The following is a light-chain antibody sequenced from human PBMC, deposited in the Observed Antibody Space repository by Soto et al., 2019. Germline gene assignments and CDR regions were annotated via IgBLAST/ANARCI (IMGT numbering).Light chain of an antibody. V-gene: IGKV3-20*01. CDR2: GAS. Sequence: EIVLTQSPGTLSLSPGETGTLSCRASQSVSDFYLAWYQQKPGQAPRLLIYGASSRATGIPDRFSGSGSGTEFTLTISRLELEDFAVYYCQRYGXSPVTFGQGTKVDIK. CDR1: QSVSDFY. J-gene: IGKJ1*01. CDR3: QRYGXSPVT.